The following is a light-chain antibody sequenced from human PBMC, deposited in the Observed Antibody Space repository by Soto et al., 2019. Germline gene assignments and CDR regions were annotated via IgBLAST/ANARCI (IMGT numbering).Light chain of an antibody. V-gene: IGKV3-15*01. CDR1: QSVSRN. J-gene: IGKJ4*01. Sequence: EIVITQSPATLSVSPGDRPTLSCRASQSVSRNLAWYQQKNGQAPRLLIYGASTRATGIPARFSGSGSGTDFTFTISSLKPEDIATYYCRSGLTVGGGNKVDIK. CDR2: GAS. CDR3: RSGLT.